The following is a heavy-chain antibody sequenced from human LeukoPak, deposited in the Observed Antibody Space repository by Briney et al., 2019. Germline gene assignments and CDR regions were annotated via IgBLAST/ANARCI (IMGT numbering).Heavy chain of an antibody. Sequence: SETLSLTCTVSGGSISSSSYYWGWIRQPPGKGLEWIGSIYYSGSTYYNPSLKSRVTISVDTSKTPFSLKLSSVTAADTAVYYCARSWSYLDAFDIWGQGTMVTVSS. V-gene: IGHV4-39*01. CDR2: IYYSGST. CDR1: GGSISSSSYY. CDR3: ARSWSYLDAFDI. J-gene: IGHJ3*02. D-gene: IGHD3-16*02.